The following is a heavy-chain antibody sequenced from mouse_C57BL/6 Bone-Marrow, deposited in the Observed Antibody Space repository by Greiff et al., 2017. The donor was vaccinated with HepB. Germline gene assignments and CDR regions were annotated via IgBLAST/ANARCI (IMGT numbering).Heavy chain of an antibody. CDR2: IDPSDSYT. J-gene: IGHJ2*01. CDR3: ARDDYGYFDY. CDR1: GYTFTGYW. V-gene: IGHV1-50*01. D-gene: IGHD2-4*01. Sequence: QVQLQQPGAELVKPGASVKLSCKASGYTFTGYWMQWVKQRPGQGLEWIGEIDPSDSYTNYNQKFKGKATLTVDTSSSTAYMQLSSLTSEDSAVYYCARDDYGYFDYWGQGTTLTVSS.